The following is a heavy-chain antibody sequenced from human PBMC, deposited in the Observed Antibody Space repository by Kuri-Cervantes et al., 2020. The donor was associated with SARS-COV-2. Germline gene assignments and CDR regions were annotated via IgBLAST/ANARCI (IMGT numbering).Heavy chain of an antibody. V-gene: IGHV3-33*01. Sequence: GGSLRLSCAASGFTFSSYGMHWVRQAPGKGLEWVAVIRYDGSNKYYADSVKGRFTISRDNSKNTLYLQMNSLRAEDTAVYYCARDLVPAAMLDYWGQGTLVT. D-gene: IGHD2-2*01. CDR3: ARDLVPAAMLDY. J-gene: IGHJ4*02. CDR1: GFTFSSYG. CDR2: IRYDGSNK.